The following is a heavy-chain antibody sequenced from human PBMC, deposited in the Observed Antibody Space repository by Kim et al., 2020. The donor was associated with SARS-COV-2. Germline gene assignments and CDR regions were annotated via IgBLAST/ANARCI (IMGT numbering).Heavy chain of an antibody. V-gene: IGHV3-7*01. D-gene: IGHD7-27*01. J-gene: IGHJ4*02. CDR1: GFSFSTTW. CDR2: LSQDGSEK. Sequence: GGSLRLFCAASGFSFSTTWMTWVRLAPGKRLEWVANLSQDGSEKYYVDSVQGRFTISRDNAKNSVYLQMTSLRADDTAIYYCVRDDWGTPRGSLWGQGSLVIVS. CDR3: VRDDWGTPRGSL.